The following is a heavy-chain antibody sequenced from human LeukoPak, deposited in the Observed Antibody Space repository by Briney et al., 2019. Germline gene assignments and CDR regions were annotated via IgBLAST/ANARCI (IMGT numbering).Heavy chain of an antibody. V-gene: IGHV1-46*01. CDR1: GYTFTSYY. CDR3: ARGIGSGSYGRFDP. CDR2: INPTGGST. D-gene: IGHD3-10*01. J-gene: IGHJ5*02. Sequence: GASVKVSCKASGYTFTSYYMHWVRQAPGQGLEWMGLINPTGGSTGYAQKFQGRVTMTRDMSTSTDYMELSSLRSEDTAIYYCARGIGSGSYGRFDPWGQGTLVTVSS.